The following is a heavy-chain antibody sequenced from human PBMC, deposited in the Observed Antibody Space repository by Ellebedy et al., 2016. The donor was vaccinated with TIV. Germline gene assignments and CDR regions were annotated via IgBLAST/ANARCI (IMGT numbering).Heavy chain of an antibody. D-gene: IGHD3-3*01. CDR3: ASGGYYDFWSGYSGGDNYFDY. CDR1: GGSFSGYY. Sequence: SETLSLTXAVYGGSFSGYYWSWIRQPPGKGLEWIGEINHSGSTNYNPSLKSRVTISVDTSKNQFSLKLSSVTAADTAVYYCASGGYYDFWSGYSGGDNYFDYWGQGTLVTVPS. V-gene: IGHV4-34*01. CDR2: INHSGST. J-gene: IGHJ4*02.